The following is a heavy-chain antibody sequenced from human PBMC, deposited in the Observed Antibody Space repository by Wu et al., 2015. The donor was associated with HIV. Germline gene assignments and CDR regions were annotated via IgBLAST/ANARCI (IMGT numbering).Heavy chain of an antibody. V-gene: IGHV1-2*02. D-gene: IGHD3-22*01. CDR1: GYTFTGYY. J-gene: IGHJ6*03. CDR2: INPNSGGT. Sequence: QVQLVQSGAEVKKPGASVKVSCKASGYTFTGYYMHWVRQAPGQGLEWMGWINPNSGGTNYAQKFQGRVTMTRDTSISTAYMELSRLRSDDTAVYYCAREMKDRYWYDSSGGLQYFYYYYMDVVGTKGTTVTVSS. CDR3: AREMKDRYWYDSSGGLQYFYYYYMDV.